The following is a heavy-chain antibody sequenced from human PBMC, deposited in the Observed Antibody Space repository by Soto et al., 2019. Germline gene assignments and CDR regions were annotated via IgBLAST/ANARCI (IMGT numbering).Heavy chain of an antibody. CDR3: ARAGPYYYDSSGLDY. J-gene: IGHJ4*02. Sequence: SSETLSLTCTVSGGSINVYYWSWIRQPPGKGLEWVGYIYNSGSTNYNPSLKSRVTISVDTSKNQFSLKLSSVTSADTAVYYCARAGPYYYDSSGLDYWGQGTLVTVSS. CDR2: IYNSGST. V-gene: IGHV4-59*01. CDR1: GGSINVYY. D-gene: IGHD3-22*01.